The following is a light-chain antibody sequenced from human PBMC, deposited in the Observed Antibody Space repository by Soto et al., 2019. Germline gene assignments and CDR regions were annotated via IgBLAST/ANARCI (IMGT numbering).Light chain of an antibody. CDR1: SSNIGSNY. J-gene: IGLJ2*01. CDR2: RNN. Sequence: QSVLTQPPSASGTPGQRVTISCSGSSSNIGSNYVYWYQQLPGTAPKLLIYRNNQRPSGVPDRFSGSKSVTSASLAISGLRSEDEDDYYCAAWDDSLSGLVFGGGTQLTV. V-gene: IGLV1-47*01. CDR3: AAWDDSLSGLV.